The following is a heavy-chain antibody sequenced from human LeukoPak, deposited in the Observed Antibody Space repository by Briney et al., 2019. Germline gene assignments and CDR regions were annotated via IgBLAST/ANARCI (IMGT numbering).Heavy chain of an antibody. Sequence: ASVKVSCKASGYTFTSYGISWVRQAPGQGLEWMGIINPSGGSTSYAQKFQGRVTMTRDTSTSTVYMELSSLRSEDTAVYYCARGAEDYYDSSGYIFDYWGQGTLVTVSS. D-gene: IGHD3-22*01. CDR3: ARGAEDYYDSSGYIFDY. J-gene: IGHJ4*02. V-gene: IGHV1-46*01. CDR1: GYTFTSYG. CDR2: INPSGGST.